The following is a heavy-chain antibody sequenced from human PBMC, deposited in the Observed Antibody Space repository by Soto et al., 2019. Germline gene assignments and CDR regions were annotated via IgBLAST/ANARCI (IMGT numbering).Heavy chain of an antibody. V-gene: IGHV3-7*05. CDR3: ARVGGYYGSGILDV. CDR2: IKQDGSEK. J-gene: IGHJ6*02. CDR1: GFTFSSYW. Sequence: PGPSLRLSYAPPGFTFSSYWMTWFRQAPGKGLEWVANIKQDGSEKYYVDSVKGRFTISRDTAKNSLYLQMNSLRAEDTAVYFCARVGGYYGSGILDVWGQGTTVTVSS. D-gene: IGHD3-10*01.